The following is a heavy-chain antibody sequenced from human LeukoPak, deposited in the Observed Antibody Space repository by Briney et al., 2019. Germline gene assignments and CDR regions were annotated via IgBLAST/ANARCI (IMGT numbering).Heavy chain of an antibody. V-gene: IGHV3-74*01. D-gene: IGHD5-12*01. CDR2: IKDDDSDT. CDR3: TTIRPDY. CDR1: GFTFSSYW. J-gene: IGHJ4*02. Sequence: PGGSLRLSRVASGFTFSSYWMHWVRQAPGKGLVWVSRIKDDDSDTNYADSVKGRVTISRDNAKNTLYLQMNSLRAEDTAVYYCTTIRPDYWGQGTLVTVSS.